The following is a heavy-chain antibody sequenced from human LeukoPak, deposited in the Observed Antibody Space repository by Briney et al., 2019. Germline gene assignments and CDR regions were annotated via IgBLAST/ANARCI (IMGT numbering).Heavy chain of an antibody. J-gene: IGHJ4*02. Sequence: SETLSLTCTVSGGSISSSSYYWGWIRQPPGKGLEWIGSIYYSGSTYYNPSLKSRVTISVDTSKNQFSLKLSSVTAADTAVYYCAREGSGWYRSIDYWGQGTLVTVSS. CDR2: IYYSGST. CDR3: AREGSGWYRSIDY. D-gene: IGHD6-19*01. CDR1: GGSISSSSYY. V-gene: IGHV4-39*07.